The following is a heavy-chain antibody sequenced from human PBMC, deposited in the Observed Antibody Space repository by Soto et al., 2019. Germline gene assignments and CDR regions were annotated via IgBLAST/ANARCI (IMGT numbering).Heavy chain of an antibody. CDR3: ATYYYDGSAYYSG. CDR2: ISDNGGST. J-gene: IGHJ4*02. CDR1: GFTFSSYA. D-gene: IGHD3-22*01. V-gene: IGHV3-23*01. Sequence: PGGSLRLSCAASGFTFSSYAISWVRQAPGKGLEWVSAISDNGGSTYYADSVKGRFSISRDNSKNTLYLQLNGLRVEDTAVYYCATYYYDGSAYYSGWGQGTQVTVSS.